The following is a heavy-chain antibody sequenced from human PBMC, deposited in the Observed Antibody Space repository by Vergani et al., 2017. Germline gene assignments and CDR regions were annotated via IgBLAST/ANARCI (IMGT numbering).Heavy chain of an antibody. D-gene: IGHD3-9*01. CDR2: ISGSGGST. J-gene: IGHJ4*02. CDR1: VFTFSSYA. V-gene: IGHV3-23*01. CDR3: AKESYDILTGYYKGVVDY. Sequence: EVQLLESGGGLVQPGGSLRLSCAASVFTFSSYAMSWVRQAPGKGLEWVSAISGSGGSTYYADSVKGRFTISRDNSKNTLYLQMNSLRAEDTAVYYCAKESYDILTGYYKGVVDYWGQGTLVTVSS.